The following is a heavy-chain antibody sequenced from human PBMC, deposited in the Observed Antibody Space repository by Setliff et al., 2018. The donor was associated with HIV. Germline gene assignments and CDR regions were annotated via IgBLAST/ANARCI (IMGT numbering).Heavy chain of an antibody. Sequence: GASVKVSCKASGYTFTSYYMHWVRQAPGQGLEWMGVINPGGGSTTYAQKFQGRVTMTRDTSTSTVYMELSSLRSQDTAMYYCARGWGGQDSYYYGMDAWGQGTTVTVSS. J-gene: IGHJ6*02. V-gene: IGHV1-46*01. CDR2: INPGGGST. CDR1: GYTFTSYY. CDR3: ARGWGGQDSYYYGMDA. D-gene: IGHD3-16*01.